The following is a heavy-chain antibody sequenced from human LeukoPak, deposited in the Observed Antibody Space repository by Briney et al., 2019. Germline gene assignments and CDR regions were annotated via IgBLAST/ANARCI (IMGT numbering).Heavy chain of an antibody. Sequence: SETLSLTCTVSGGSISSSSYYWGWIRQPPGKGLEWIGSIYYSGSTYYNPSLKSRVTISVDTSKNQFSLKLSSVTAADTAVYYCARRVYQLLNTMPFDYWAREPWSPSPQ. J-gene: IGHJ4*02. CDR1: GGSISSSSYY. CDR3: ARRVYQLLNTMPFDY. D-gene: IGHD2-2*01. V-gene: IGHV4-39*01. CDR2: IYYSGST.